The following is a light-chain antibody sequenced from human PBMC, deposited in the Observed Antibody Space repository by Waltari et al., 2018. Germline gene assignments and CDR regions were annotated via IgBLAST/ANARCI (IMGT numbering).Light chain of an antibody. CDR2: AAS. Sequence: DIRMTRSQSSRSQSVGDRVTIPCRASQNINNYLNWYQQKPGKAPKLLIYAASTLQRGVPSRFSGSGSGTDFTLTISSLQPEDFATYYCQQSSSSPWYTFGQGTKLEI. CDR1: QNINNY. CDR3: QQSSSSPWYT. V-gene: IGKV1-39*01. J-gene: IGKJ2*01.